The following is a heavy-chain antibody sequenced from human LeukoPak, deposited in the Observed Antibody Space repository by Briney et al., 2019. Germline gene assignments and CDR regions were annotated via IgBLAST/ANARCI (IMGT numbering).Heavy chain of an antibody. Sequence: ASVKVSCKASGYTFTSYDINWLRQATGQGLEWMGWMNPNSGNTGYAQKFQGRVTMTRNTSISTAYMELSSLRSEDAAVYFCARGGIFSADAFDIWGQGTMVTVSS. CDR3: ARGGIFSADAFDI. CDR1: GYTFTSYD. D-gene: IGHD6-25*01. V-gene: IGHV1-8*01. J-gene: IGHJ3*02. CDR2: MNPNSGNT.